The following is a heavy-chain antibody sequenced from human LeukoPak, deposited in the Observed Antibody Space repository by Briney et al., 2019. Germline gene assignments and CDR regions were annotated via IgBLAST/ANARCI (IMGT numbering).Heavy chain of an antibody. V-gene: IGHV1-24*01. CDR3: ATYERGSYRLRPFDI. D-gene: IGHD1-26*01. J-gene: IGHJ3*02. Sequence: ASVKVSCKVSGYTLTELSMHWVRQAPAKGLEWMGGFDPEDGETIYAQKFQGRVTMTEDTSTDTAYMELSSLRSEDTAVYYCATYERGSYRLRPFDIWGQGTMVTVSS. CDR1: GYTLTELS. CDR2: FDPEDGET.